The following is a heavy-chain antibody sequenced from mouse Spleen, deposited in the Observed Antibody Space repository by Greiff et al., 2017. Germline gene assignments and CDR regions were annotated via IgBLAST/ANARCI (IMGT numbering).Heavy chain of an antibody. Sequence: VQLQQSGAELVRPGASVKLSCTASGFNIKDYYMHWVKQRPEQGLEWIGRIDPEDGDTEYAPKFQGKATMTADTSSNTAYLQLSSLTSEDTAVYYCTTYYRYAYYYAMDYWGQGTSVTVSS. D-gene: IGHD2-14*01. CDR2: IDPEDGDT. CDR1: GFNIKDYY. J-gene: IGHJ4*01. CDR3: TTYYRYAYYYAMDY. V-gene: IGHV14-1*01.